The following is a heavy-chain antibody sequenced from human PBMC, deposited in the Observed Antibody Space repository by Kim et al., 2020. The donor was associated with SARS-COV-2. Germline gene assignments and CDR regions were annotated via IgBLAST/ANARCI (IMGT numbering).Heavy chain of an antibody. D-gene: IGHD3-3*01. CDR1: GFTFSDYY. CDR3: ARPGGITIFGVVIIRPYYYGMDV. CDR2: ISSSGSTI. J-gene: IGHJ6*02. V-gene: IGHV3-11*01. Sequence: WGSLRLSCAASGFTFSDYYMSWIRQAPGKGLEWVSYISSSGSTIYYADSVKGRFTISRDNAKNSLYLQMNSLRAEDTAVYYCARPGGITIFGVVIIRPYYYGMDVWGQGTTVTVSS.